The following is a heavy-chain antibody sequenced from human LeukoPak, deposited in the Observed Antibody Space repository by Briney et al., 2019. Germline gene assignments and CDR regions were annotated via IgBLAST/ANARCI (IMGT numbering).Heavy chain of an antibody. J-gene: IGHJ6*03. CDR2: IIPIFGTA. CDR3: ARGSTYYYYYMDV. CDR1: GGTFSNYV. V-gene: IGHV1-69*05. Sequence: SVKVSCKASGGTFSNYVIIWVRQAPGQGLEWMGRIIPIFGTADYAQKFQGRVTITTDESTSTAYMEVSSLRSEDTAVYFCARGSTYYYYYMDVWGKGTTVTVSS.